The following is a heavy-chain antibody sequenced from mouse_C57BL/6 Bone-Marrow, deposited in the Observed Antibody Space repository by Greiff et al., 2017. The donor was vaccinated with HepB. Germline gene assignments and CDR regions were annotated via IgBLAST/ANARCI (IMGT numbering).Heavy chain of an antibody. V-gene: IGHV5-12-2*01. CDR3: ARHGDYGYDY. J-gene: IGHJ2*01. CDR1: GFTFSSYT. Sequence: EVQLQESGGGLVQPGGSLKLSCAASGFTFSSYTMSWVRQTPEKRLEWVAYISNGGGSTYYPDTVKGRFTISRDNAKNTLYLQMSSLKSEDTAMYYCARHGDYGYDYWGQGTTLTVSS. CDR2: ISNGGGST. D-gene: IGHD2-2*01.